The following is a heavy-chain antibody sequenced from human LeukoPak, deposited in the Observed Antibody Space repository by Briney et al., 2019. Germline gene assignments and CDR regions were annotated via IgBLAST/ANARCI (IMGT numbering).Heavy chain of an antibody. CDR1: GFSFSRYW. V-gene: IGHV3-7*01. D-gene: IGHD3-22*01. J-gene: IGHJ3*02. CDR3: ARDRGYYYDSSEAFDI. CDR2: IKPDGSEI. Sequence: GGSLRLSCAASGFSFSRYWMSWVRQAPVRGLEWVANIKPDGSEIYYVDSVKGRFTISRDNAKNSLYLQMNSLRAEDTAVYYCARDRGYYYDSSEAFDIWGQGTMVTVSS.